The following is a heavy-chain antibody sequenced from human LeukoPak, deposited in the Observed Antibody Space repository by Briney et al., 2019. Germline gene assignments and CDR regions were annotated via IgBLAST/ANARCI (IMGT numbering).Heavy chain of an antibody. J-gene: IGHJ4*02. V-gene: IGHV3-53*01. D-gene: IGHD6-13*01. Sequence: PGGSLRLSCAASGFTVSSNYMSWVRQAPGKGLEWVSVIYSGGSTYYADSVKGRFTISRDNSKNTLYLQMNSLRAEDTAVYYCARAGYSSSSTFLGAYYFDYWGQGTLVTVSS. CDR2: IYSGGST. CDR1: GFTVSSNY. CDR3: ARAGYSSSSTFLGAYYFDY.